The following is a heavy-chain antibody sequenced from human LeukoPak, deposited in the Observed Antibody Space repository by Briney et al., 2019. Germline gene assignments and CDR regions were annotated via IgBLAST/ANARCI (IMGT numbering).Heavy chain of an antibody. J-gene: IGHJ4*02. CDR3: ATGGEKGRFDY. CDR2: DYYSGKT. Sequence: PSETLSLTCTVSSGSISGSYSFWSSLRQPPAKGLEWIGSDYYSGKTFYSPSLESRLTISVEASKNQFALKLSSVADAYTALYYRATGGEKGRFDYLGQGTLVPVSS. CDR1: SGSISGSYSF. V-gene: IGHV4-31*03.